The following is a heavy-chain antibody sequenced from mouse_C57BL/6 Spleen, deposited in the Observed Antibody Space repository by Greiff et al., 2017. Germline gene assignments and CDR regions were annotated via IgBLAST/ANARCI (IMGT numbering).Heavy chain of an antibody. CDR3: AREEPLFDY. V-gene: IGHV1-82*01. CDR1: GYAFSSSW. Sequence: VQGVESGPELVKPGASVKISCKASGYAFSSSWMNWVKQRPGKGLEWIGRIYPGDGDTNYNGKFKGKATLTADKSSSTAYMQLSSLTSEDSAVYFCAREEPLFDYWGQGTTLTVSS. CDR2: IYPGDGDT. J-gene: IGHJ2*01.